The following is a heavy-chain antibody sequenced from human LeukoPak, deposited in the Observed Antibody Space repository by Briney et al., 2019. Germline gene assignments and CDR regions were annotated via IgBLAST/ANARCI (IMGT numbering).Heavy chain of an antibody. CDR3: AKYGAIVVVPAANPPRGAFDI. J-gene: IGHJ3*02. D-gene: IGHD2-2*01. CDR2: IIAYNGNT. Sequence: ASGKVSCKVSGYTLTELSMHWVRQAPGQGLEWMGCIIAYNGNTNYAQKLQGRVTMTTDTSTSTAYMELGRLRCDDTAVYYCAKYGAIVVVPAANPPRGAFDIWGQGTMVTVSS. CDR1: GYTLTELS. V-gene: IGHV1-18*01.